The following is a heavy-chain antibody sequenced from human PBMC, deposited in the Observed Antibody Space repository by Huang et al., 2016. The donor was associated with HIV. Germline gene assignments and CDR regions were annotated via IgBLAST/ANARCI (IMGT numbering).Heavy chain of an antibody. CDR3: ARGDSGWSYDAFNI. CDR2: IKVNNGNT. Sequence: QVQLVQSGAELKKPGASVRVSCKASGYSLTSYDINWGRLAPGQGPEWMGWIKVNNGNTEYAQNFQGRVTMTTDTSTNTAYMELRSLRSDDTAVYYCARGDSGWSYDAFNIWGQGTMVTVSS. CDR1: GYSLTSYD. D-gene: IGHD6-19*01. J-gene: IGHJ3*02. V-gene: IGHV1-18*01.